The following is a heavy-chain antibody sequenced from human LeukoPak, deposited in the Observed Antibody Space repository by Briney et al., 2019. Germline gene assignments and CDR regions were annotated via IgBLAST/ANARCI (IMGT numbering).Heavy chain of an antibody. D-gene: IGHD1-26*01. CDR2: ISYDGSIK. J-gene: IGHJ4*02. V-gene: IGHV3-30*18. Sequence: GGSLRLSCAASGFTFSSYGMHWVRQAPGKGLEWVAVISYDGSIKDYADSVKGRFTISRDNSKNTLYLQMNSLRAEDTAVYYCAKAKSFSGSVTIVGYWGQGTLVTVSS. CDR3: AKAKSFSGSVTIVGY. CDR1: GFTFSSYG.